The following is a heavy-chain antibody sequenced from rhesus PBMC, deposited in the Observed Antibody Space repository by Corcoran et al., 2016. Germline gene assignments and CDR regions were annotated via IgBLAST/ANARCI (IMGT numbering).Heavy chain of an antibody. J-gene: IGHJ4*01. CDR3: AAVAGVDY. D-gene: IGHD4-29*01. CDR2: ITYSGST. V-gene: IGHV4-122*02. Sequence: VQLQESGPGLVKPSETLSLTCAVSGGSISSGYYYWSWIRPPPGKGLEWIGYITYSGSTSYNPSLKSRVTISRDTSKNPFSLKRSSVTAADTAVYYCAAVAGVDYWGQGVLVTVSS. CDR1: GGSISSGYYY.